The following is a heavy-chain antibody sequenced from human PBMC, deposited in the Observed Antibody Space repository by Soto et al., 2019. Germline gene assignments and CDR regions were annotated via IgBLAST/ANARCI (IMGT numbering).Heavy chain of an antibody. V-gene: IGHV1-2*02. Sequence: AAVKVSCKASGYTFTGYYMHWVRQAPGQGLEWMGWINPNSGGTNYAQKFQGRVTMTRDTSISTAYMELSRLRSDDTAVYYCARRGDSSSNFDYWGQGTLVTVSS. D-gene: IGHD6-13*01. CDR2: INPNSGGT. J-gene: IGHJ4*02. CDR1: GYTFTGYY. CDR3: ARRGDSSSNFDY.